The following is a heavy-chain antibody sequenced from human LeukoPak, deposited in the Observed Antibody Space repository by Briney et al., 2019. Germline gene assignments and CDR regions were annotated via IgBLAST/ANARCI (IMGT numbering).Heavy chain of an antibody. CDR3: AREGAAAGNFDY. D-gene: IGHD6-13*01. J-gene: IGHJ4*02. CDR1: GFTFSSYW. CDR2: IKQDGSEK. V-gene: IGHV3-7*01. Sequence: GGSLRLSCAASGFTFSSYWVSWVRQAPGKGLEWVANIKQDGSEKYYVDSVKGRFTISRDNAKNSLYLQMNSLRAEDTAVYYCAREGAAAGNFDYWGQGTLVTVSS.